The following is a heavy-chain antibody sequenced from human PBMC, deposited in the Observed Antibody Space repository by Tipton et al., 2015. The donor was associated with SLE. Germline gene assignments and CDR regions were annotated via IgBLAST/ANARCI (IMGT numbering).Heavy chain of an antibody. V-gene: IGHV3-7*01. D-gene: IGHD6-19*01. Sequence: SLRLSCAASGFTFSSYWMSWVRQAPGKGLEWVANIKQDGSGKYNVDSVKGRFTISRDNAKNSLYLQMNSRRAEDTAVYYCARDTRQWLALDYWGQGTLVTVSS. J-gene: IGHJ4*02. CDR3: ARDTRQWLALDY. CDR1: GFTFSSYW. CDR2: IKQDGSGK.